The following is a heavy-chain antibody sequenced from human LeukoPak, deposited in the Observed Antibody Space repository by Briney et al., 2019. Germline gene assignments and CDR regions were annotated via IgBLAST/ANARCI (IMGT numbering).Heavy chain of an antibody. Sequence: GGSLRLSCAASGFTFSNYAMSWVRQAPGRGLEWVSAISRGGGDTCYADSVKGRFAISRDDSKSTLVLQMNSLRADDTAVYYCANTHFRDNWGQGTLVTVSS. CDR1: GFTFSNYA. CDR3: ANTHFRDN. J-gene: IGHJ4*02. CDR2: ISRGGGDT. D-gene: IGHD3-3*02. V-gene: IGHV3-23*01.